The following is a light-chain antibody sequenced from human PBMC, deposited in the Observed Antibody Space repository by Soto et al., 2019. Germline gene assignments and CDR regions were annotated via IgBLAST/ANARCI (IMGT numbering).Light chain of an antibody. CDR1: SSDVGDYNY. Sequence: QSALTQPPSASGSPGQSVTMSCTGTSSDVGDYNYVSWYQQHPGKAPKLMIYEVNKRPSGVPDRFSGSKSGNTASLTVSGLQAEDEADYYCSSYAGSNNLGVFGGGTKVTVL. J-gene: IGLJ3*02. CDR3: SSYAGSNNLGV. CDR2: EVN. V-gene: IGLV2-8*01.